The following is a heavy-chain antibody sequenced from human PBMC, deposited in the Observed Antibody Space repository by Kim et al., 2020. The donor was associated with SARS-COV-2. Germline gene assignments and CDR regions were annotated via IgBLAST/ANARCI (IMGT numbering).Heavy chain of an antibody. CDR3: ARGSRMSSYSSSPWFRY. J-gene: IGHJ4*02. CDR2: INHSGST. V-gene: IGHV4-34*01. D-gene: IGHD6-13*01. Sequence: SETLSLTCAVYGGSFSGYYWSWIRQPPGKGLEWIGEINHSGSTNYNPSLKSRVTISVDTSKNQFSLKLSSVTAADTAVYYCARGSRMSSYSSSPWFRYLGQGTLVTVSS. CDR1: GGSFSGYY.